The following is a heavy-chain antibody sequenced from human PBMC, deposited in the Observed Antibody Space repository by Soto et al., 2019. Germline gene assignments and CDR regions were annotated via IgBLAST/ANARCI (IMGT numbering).Heavy chain of an antibody. Sequence: QFQLQESGPGLVKPSETLSLTCSVSGGSIRSNIYYWGWIRQPPGKGLEWIAEVHYSGGTYYTPSIKNRLTISADSSKNQFSLMLNSVTAADTAVYYCSRQHYYDSSAYYTWNWGQGTLVTVSS. CDR2: VHYSGGT. D-gene: IGHD3-22*01. J-gene: IGHJ4*02. CDR3: SRQHYYDSSAYYTWN. V-gene: IGHV4-39*01. CDR1: GGSIRSNIYY.